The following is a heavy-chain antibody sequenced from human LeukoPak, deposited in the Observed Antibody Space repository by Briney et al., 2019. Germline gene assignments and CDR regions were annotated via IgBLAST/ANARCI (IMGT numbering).Heavy chain of an antibody. CDR1: GGSISSYY. CDR3: ARLNGSGSQTGYYYYYMDV. CDR2: IYTSGST. D-gene: IGHD3-10*01. V-gene: IGHV4-4*09. Sequence: KPSETLSLTCTVSGGSISSYYWSWIRQPPGKGLEWIGYIYTSGSTNYNPSLKSRVTISVDTSKNQFSLKLSSVTAADTAVYYCARLNGSGSQTGYYYYYMDVWGKGTTVTVSS. J-gene: IGHJ6*03.